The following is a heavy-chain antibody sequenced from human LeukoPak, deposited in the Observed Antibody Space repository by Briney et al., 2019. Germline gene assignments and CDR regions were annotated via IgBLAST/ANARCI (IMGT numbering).Heavy chain of an antibody. Sequence: PSETLSLTCTVSGGSISSSSYYWGWIRQPPGKRLEWIGSVFYTGTTYYNPSLKSRVTISVDRSKNQFSLKLSSVTAADTAVYYCARARYDSSGYYLPPDYWGQGTLVTVSS. CDR1: GGSISSSSYY. CDR2: VFYTGTT. CDR3: ARARYDSSGYYLPPDY. J-gene: IGHJ4*02. D-gene: IGHD3-22*01. V-gene: IGHV4-39*07.